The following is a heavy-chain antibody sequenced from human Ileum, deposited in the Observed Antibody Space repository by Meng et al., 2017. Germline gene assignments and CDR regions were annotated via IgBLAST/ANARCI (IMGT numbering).Heavy chain of an antibody. CDR3: ARGPPADS. CDR1: GASVSSDY. Sequence: QVQLQESGPGLVNPSETLSLNCSVSGASVSSDYWSWIRQPPGKGLEWIAYVYNTGSSNYNPSLKSRVTISVDTSSNQFSLRLTSVTAADTAVYYCARGPPADSWGPGILVTVSS. J-gene: IGHJ4*02. CDR2: VYNTGSS. V-gene: IGHV4-59*02.